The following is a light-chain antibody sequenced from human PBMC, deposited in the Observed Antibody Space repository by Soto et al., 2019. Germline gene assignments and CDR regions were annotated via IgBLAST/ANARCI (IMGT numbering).Light chain of an antibody. CDR1: QNIITN. CDR3: QQYGTASIT. Sequence: EIVLTQSPDTLSFSPGERATLSCRASQNIITNLAWYQQKPGQAPRLLIYGASNRATGVPDRFSGSGSGTDFTLTISRLEPEDFAVYYCQQYGTASITFGQGTRLEIK. CDR2: GAS. V-gene: IGKV3-20*01. J-gene: IGKJ5*01.